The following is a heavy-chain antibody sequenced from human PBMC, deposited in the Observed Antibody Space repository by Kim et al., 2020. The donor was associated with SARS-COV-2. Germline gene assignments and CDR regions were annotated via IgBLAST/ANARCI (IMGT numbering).Heavy chain of an antibody. J-gene: IGHJ4*02. CDR3: ASMTTVRGLYYFDY. D-gene: IGHD3-10*01. V-gene: IGHV4-31*02. Sequence: PPLQSRVTISVETSKTQFSLKLSSVTAADTAVYYCASMTTVRGLYYFDYWGQGTLVTVSS.